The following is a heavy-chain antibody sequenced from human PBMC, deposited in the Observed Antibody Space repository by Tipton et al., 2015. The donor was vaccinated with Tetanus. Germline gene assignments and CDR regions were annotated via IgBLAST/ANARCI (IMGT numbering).Heavy chain of an antibody. CDR1: GFTFSDYY. V-gene: IGHV3-11*04. Sequence: SLRLSCVASGFTFSDYYMTWIRQAPGKGLEWISYISTTSNTTYYADSVKGRFTISRDNAMNSLSLQMSSLRREDTGVYYCASSTVTRWGPGTLVTVSS. CDR2: ISTTSNTT. CDR3: ASSTVTR. D-gene: IGHD4-17*01. J-gene: IGHJ4*02.